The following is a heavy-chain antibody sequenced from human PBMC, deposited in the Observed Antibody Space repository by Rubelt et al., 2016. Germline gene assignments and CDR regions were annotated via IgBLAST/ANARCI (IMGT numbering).Heavy chain of an antibody. CDR1: GGSISSYY. Sequence: QVQLQESGPGLVKPSETLSLTCTVSGGSISSYYWSWIRQPPGKGLEWIGYIYYSGSTNYNPSLKSRVTLSVDTSKNQFSLKLSSVTAADTAVYYWARVRRYCSGGSCYHMYDYWGQGTLVTVSS. D-gene: IGHD2-15*01. J-gene: IGHJ4*02. CDR2: IYYSGST. CDR3: ARVRRYCSGGSCYHMYDY. V-gene: IGHV4-59*01.